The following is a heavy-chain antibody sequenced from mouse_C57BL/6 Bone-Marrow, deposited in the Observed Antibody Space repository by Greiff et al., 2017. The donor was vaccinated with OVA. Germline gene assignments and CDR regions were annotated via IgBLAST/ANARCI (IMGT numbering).Heavy chain of an antibody. J-gene: IGHJ2*01. D-gene: IGHD1-1*01. Sequence: ESGAELARPGASVRLSCKASGYTFTSYGISWVKQRTGQGLEWIGEIYPRSGNTYYNEKFKGKATLTADKSSSTAYMELRSLTSEDSAVYFCARWGITTVEDYWGQGTTLTVSS. V-gene: IGHV1-81*01. CDR1: GYTFTSYG. CDR3: ARWGITTVEDY. CDR2: IYPRSGNT.